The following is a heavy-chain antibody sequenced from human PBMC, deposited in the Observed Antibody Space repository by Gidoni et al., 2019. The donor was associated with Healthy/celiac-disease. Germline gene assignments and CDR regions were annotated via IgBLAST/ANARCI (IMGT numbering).Heavy chain of an antibody. Sequence: QVQLVESGGGVVQPGRSLRLSCAASGFTFSSYGMHWVRQAPGKGLEWVAVIWYDGSNNYYADSVKGRFTISRDNSKNTLYLQMNSLRAEDTAVYYCARNKLSSSSWLGDYWGQGTLVTVSS. CDR3: ARNKLSSSSWLGDY. J-gene: IGHJ4*02. CDR1: GFTFSSYG. CDR2: IWYDGSNN. D-gene: IGHD6-13*01. V-gene: IGHV3-33*01.